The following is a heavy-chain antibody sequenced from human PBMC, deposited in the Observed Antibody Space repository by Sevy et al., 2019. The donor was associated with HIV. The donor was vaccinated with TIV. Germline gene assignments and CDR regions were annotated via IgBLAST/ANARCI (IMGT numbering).Heavy chain of an antibody. V-gene: IGHV3-15*01. Sequence: GESLKISCAASGFTFSNAWMSWVRQAPGKGLEWVGRIKSKTDGGTTDYAAPVKGRFTISRDDSKNTLYLQMNSLKTEDTAVYYCTTDLPTAVTIFGVVIPDYWGQGTLVTVSS. J-gene: IGHJ4*02. CDR3: TTDLPTAVTIFGVVIPDY. D-gene: IGHD3-3*01. CDR1: GFTFSNAW. CDR2: IKSKTDGGTT.